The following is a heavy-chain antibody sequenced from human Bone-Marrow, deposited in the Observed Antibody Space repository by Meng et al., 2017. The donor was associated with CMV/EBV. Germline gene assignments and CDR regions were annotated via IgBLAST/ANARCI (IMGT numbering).Heavy chain of an antibody. CDR2: IYHSGST. Sequence: SETLSLTCTVSGYSISSGYYWGWIRQPPGKGLEWIGSIYHSGSTYYNPSLKSRVTISVDTSKNQFSLKLSSVTAPDTAVYYCASVRRDIVATGIFDYWGQGTLVTVSS. V-gene: IGHV4-38-2*02. J-gene: IGHJ4*02. CDR3: ASVRRDIVATGIFDY. CDR1: GYSISSGYY. D-gene: IGHD5-12*01.